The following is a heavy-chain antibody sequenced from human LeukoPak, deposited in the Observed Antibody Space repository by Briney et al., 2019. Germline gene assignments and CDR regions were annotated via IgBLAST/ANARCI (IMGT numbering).Heavy chain of an antibody. CDR2: INSGSTYT. CDR3: ARSLTTLTYEGY. CDR1: GFTFSSYA. V-gene: IGHV3-21*01. D-gene: IGHD1-1*01. J-gene: IGHJ4*02. Sequence: GGSLRLSCAASGFTFSSYAMSWVRQAPGKGLEWVSSINSGSTYTYYTESVKGRFTVSRDNAKNSLFLQMNSLRAEDTAIYYCARSLTTLTYEGYWGQGTLVTVSS.